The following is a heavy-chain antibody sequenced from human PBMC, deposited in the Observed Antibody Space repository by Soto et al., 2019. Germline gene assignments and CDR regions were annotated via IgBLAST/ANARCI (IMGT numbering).Heavy chain of an antibody. V-gene: IGHV1-69*02. CDR2: IIPILGIA. D-gene: IGHD2-15*01. J-gene: IGHJ3*02. Sequence: QVQLVQSGAEVKKPGSSVKVSCKASGGTFSSYTISWVRQAPGQGLEWMGRIIPILGIANYAQKFQGRVTITADKSTSTAYMELSSLRSEATAVYYCARVKSGCSGGSCYGNAFDIWGQGTMVTVSS. CDR1: GGTFSSYT. CDR3: ARVKSGCSGGSCYGNAFDI.